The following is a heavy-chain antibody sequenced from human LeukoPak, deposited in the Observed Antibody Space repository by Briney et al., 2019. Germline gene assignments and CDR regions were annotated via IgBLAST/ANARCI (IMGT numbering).Heavy chain of an antibody. CDR2: IYYSGST. Sequence: PSETLSLTCTGSGGSVSSGSYYGSWLRQPPGKGLEWIGYIYYSGSTNYNPSLKSRVTISVDTSKNQFSLKLSSVTAADTAVYYCARVGSSSWYEYDYGGQGTLVTVSS. J-gene: IGHJ4*02. V-gene: IGHV4-61*01. CDR1: GGSVSSGSYY. D-gene: IGHD6-13*01. CDR3: ARVGSSSWYEYDY.